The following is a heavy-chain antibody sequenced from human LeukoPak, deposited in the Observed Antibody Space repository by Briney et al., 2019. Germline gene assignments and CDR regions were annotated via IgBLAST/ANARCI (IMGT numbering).Heavy chain of an antibody. J-gene: IGHJ4*02. V-gene: IGHV3-7*05. Sequence: GGSLGLSCAASGFTFSSYWMTWVRQAPGKGLEWVANIKQDGGEIYYVDSVKGRFTISRDNAKSSLYLQMSSLRAEDTALYYCARASGYCSGGSCFPPDYWGQGTLVTVSS. CDR3: ARASGYCSGGSCFPPDY. CDR1: GFTFSSYW. D-gene: IGHD2-15*01. CDR2: IKQDGGEI.